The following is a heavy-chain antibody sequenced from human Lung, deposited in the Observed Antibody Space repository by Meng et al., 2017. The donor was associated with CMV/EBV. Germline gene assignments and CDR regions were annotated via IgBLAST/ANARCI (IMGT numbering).Heavy chain of an antibody. D-gene: IGHD4-11*01. CDR3: AHRLYRHYFDD. CDR1: GFSLSPSGVG. Sequence: SGPTLVKPTQTLTLTCSLSGFSLSPSGVGVGWIRQTPGKALEWLALILWNDDKRYNPSLKSRLTVTRDSSKTQVVLKMTNMDPEDTATYYCAHRLYRHYFDDWGQGTLVTGSS. V-gene: IGHV2-5*01. CDR2: ILWNDDK. J-gene: IGHJ4*02.